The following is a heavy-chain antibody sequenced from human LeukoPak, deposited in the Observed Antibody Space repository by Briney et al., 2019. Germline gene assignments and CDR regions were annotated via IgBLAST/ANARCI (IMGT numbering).Heavy chain of an antibody. J-gene: IGHJ3*02. CDR1: GFTFSTYE. D-gene: IGHD3-10*01. CDR3: ARDEYYHGSGSYYRLPDAFDI. Sequence: SGGSLRLSCAASGFTFSTYEMNWVRQAPGKGLEWVSYISSSGSTIYYADSVKGRFTISRDNAKNSLYLQMNSLRAEDTAVYYCARDEYYHGSGSYYRLPDAFDIWGQGTMVTVSS. V-gene: IGHV3-48*03. CDR2: ISSSGSTI.